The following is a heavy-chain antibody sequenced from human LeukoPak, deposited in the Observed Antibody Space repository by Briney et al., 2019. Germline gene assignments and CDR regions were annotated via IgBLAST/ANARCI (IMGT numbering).Heavy chain of an antibody. J-gene: IGHJ3*02. CDR3: ARLRIAVSGLDAFDI. D-gene: IGHD6-19*01. CDR2: IHYSGTT. CDR1: GGSISSGSYY. Sequence: SETLSLTCTVSGGSISSGSYYWGWIRQPPGKGLEWIGRIHYSGTTYYNSSLKSRLTISVDTSKNRFSLKLTSVTAADTAVYFCARLRIAVSGLDAFDIWGQGTMVTVSS. V-gene: IGHV4-39*01.